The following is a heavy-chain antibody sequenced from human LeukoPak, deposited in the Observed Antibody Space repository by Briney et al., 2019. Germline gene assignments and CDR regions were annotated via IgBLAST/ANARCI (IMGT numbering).Heavy chain of an antibody. D-gene: IGHD6-19*01. CDR3: ARGLGGWHRGYYYYGMDV. CDR1: GYTLTELS. V-gene: IGHV1-24*01. CDR2: FDPEDGET. Sequence: RASVKVSCKVSGYTLTELSMHWVRQAPGKGLEWMGGFDPEDGETIYAQKFQGWVTMTRDTSISTAYMELSRLRSDDTAVYYCARGLGGWHRGYYYYGMDVWGQGTTVTVSS. J-gene: IGHJ6*02.